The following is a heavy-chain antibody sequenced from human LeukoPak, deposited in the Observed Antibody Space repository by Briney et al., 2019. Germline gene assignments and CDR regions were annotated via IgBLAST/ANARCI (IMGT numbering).Heavy chain of an antibody. CDR3: ARPTRPGRDAFDI. Sequence: PSETLSLTCTVSGGSISSYYWSWIRQPPGKGLEWIGYIYYSGSTNYNPSLKSRVTISVDTSKNQFSLKLSSVTAADTAVYYCARPTRPGRDAFDIWGQGTMVTVSS. CDR2: IYYSGST. J-gene: IGHJ3*02. V-gene: IGHV4-59*01. D-gene: IGHD6-6*01. CDR1: GGSISSYY.